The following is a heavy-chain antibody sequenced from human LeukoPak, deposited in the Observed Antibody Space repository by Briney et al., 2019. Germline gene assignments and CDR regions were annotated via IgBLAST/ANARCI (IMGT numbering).Heavy chain of an antibody. D-gene: IGHD2-15*01. CDR2: IHYSGYT. CDR3: ARHGCSGGSCQGWFDP. V-gene: IGHV4-59*08. J-gene: IGHJ5*02. CDR1: GGSIRSYY. Sequence: SETLSLTCTVSGGSIRSYYWSWIRQPPGKGLEWIGYIHYSGYTSYNPSLKSRVTISVDTSKNQFSLNLRSVTAADTAVCYCARHGCSGGSCQGWFDPWGQGTLVTVSS.